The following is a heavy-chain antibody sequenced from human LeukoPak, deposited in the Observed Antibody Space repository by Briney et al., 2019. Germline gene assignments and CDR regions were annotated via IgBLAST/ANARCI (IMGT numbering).Heavy chain of an antibody. CDR2: IQYDGSNK. CDR3: AKDLNYYDSKGFNAFDI. Sequence: GGSLRLSCAASGFTFSSYGMHWVRQAPGKGLEWVAFIQYDGSNKYYADSVKGRFAISRDNSKNTLYLQMNSLRAEDTAVYYCAKDLNYYDSKGFNAFDIWGQGTMVTVSS. D-gene: IGHD3-22*01. CDR1: GFTFSSYG. V-gene: IGHV3-30*02. J-gene: IGHJ3*02.